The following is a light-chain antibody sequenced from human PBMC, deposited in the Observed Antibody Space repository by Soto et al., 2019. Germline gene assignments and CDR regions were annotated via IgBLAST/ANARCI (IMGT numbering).Light chain of an antibody. J-gene: IGLJ2*01. CDR2: DVT. CDR3: CSYAGSRVV. Sequence: QSALTQPRSVSGSPGQSVTISCTGTSSDVGGYNSVSWYQHHPGQAPKLMIYDVTKRPSGVPDRFSGSKSGNTASLTISGLQAEDEADYYCCSYAGSRVVFGGGTKLTVL. V-gene: IGLV2-11*01. CDR1: SSDVGGYNS.